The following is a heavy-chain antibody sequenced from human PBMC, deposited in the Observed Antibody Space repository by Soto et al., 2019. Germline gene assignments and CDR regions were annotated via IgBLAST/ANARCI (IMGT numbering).Heavy chain of an antibody. D-gene: IGHD3-10*01. J-gene: IGHJ4*02. CDR2: IVVGSGNT. CDR1: GFTFTSSA. V-gene: IGHV1-58*01. CDR3: AAGREGYFGSGSYSDY. Sequence: SVKVSCKASGFTFTSSAVQWVRQARGQGLEWIGWIVVGSGNTDYAQKFQERVTISRDMSTSTAYMELSSLRSEDTAVYYCAAGREGYFGSGSYSDYWGQGTLVTVSS.